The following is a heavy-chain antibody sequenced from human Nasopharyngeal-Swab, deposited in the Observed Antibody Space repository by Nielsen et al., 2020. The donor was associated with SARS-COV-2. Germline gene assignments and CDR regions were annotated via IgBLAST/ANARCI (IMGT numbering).Heavy chain of an antibody. CDR3: ASNPAMVRAVKDY. Sequence: WIRQAPGKGLEWVSSISSSSSYIYYADSVKGRFTISRDNAKNSLYLQMNSLRAEDTAVYYCASNPAMVRAVKDYWGQGTLVTVSS. V-gene: IGHV3-21*01. J-gene: IGHJ4*02. CDR2: ISSSSSYI. D-gene: IGHD3-10*01.